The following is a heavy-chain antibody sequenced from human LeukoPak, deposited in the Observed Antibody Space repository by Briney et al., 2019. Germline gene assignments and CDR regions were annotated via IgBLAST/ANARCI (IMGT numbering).Heavy chain of an antibody. CDR2: VYTSGST. V-gene: IGHV4-4*07. CDR1: GGSISGYY. D-gene: IGHD5-24*01. Sequence: KPSETLSLTCSVSGGSISGYYWTWIRQPAGKGLEWIGRVYTSGSTHYNPSLKTRLTMSVDTSKNQFSLKLSSVTAADTAVYYCASEGVVGLQWTPFDYWGQGTLVTVSS. CDR3: ASEGVVGLQWTPFDY. J-gene: IGHJ4*02.